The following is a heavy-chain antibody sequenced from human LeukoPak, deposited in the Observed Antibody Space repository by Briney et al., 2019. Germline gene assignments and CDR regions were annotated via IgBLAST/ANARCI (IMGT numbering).Heavy chain of an antibody. CDR1: GYTFTSYY. Sequence: ASVKVSCKASGYTFTSYYMHWVRQAPGQGLEWMGIINPSAGSTSYAQKFQGRVTMTRDTSTSTVYMELSSLRSEDTAVYYCARGGYDFSTGYYPSRWGQGTLVTVSS. V-gene: IGHV1-46*01. D-gene: IGHD3-3*01. CDR3: ARGGYDFSTGYYPSR. J-gene: IGHJ4*02. CDR2: INPSAGST.